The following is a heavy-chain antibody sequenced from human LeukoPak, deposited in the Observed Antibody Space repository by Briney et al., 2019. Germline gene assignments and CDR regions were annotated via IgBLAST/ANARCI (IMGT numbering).Heavy chain of an antibody. Sequence: GGSLRLSCAASGFTFSSYAMSWVRQAPGKGLEWVSYIGSSGSALYYADSVKGRFTISRDNAKNSLYLQLNSLRAEDTAVYYCARVGPNWNNFDYWGQGTLVTVSS. J-gene: IGHJ4*02. CDR1: GFTFSSYA. CDR2: IGSSGSAL. V-gene: IGHV3-48*03. CDR3: ARVGPNWNNFDY. D-gene: IGHD1/OR15-1a*01.